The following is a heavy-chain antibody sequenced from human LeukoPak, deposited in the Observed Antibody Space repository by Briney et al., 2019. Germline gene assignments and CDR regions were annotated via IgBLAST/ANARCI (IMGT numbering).Heavy chain of an antibody. D-gene: IGHD6-13*01. CDR1: GFMFSSNW. CDR2: ISGSGDST. J-gene: IGHJ4*02. Sequence: PGGSLRLSCAASGFMFSSNWMSWVRQAPGKGLEWVSAISGSGDSTYYGDSVKGRFTISRDNSKNTLYLQMNSLRAEDTAVYYCAKTRPLDSSSWSHGDYWGQGTLVTVSS. CDR3: AKTRPLDSSSWSHGDY. V-gene: IGHV3-23*01.